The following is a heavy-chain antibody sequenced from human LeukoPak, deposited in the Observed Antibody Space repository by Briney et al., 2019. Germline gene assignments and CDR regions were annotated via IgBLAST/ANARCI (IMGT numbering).Heavy chain of an antibody. D-gene: IGHD4-11*01. J-gene: IGHJ4*02. CDR1: GFTFSGSA. CDR3: TTNDDYSNTLDY. V-gene: IGHV3-73*01. CDR2: IRSKANSYAT. Sequence: GGSLRLSCAASGFTFSGSAMHWVRQASGKGLEWVGRIRSKANSYATAYAASVKGRFTISRDDSKNTAYLQMNSLKTEDTAVYYCTTNDDYSNTLDYWGQGTLVTVSS.